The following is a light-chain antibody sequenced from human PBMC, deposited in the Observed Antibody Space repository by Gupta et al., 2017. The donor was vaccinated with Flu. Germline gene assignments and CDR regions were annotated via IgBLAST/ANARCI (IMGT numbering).Light chain of an antibody. Sequence: DIQTPQPPSPVYASVGDRVTITCRASQAIDNWLAWYQQKPGKAPKLLIYVASSLRSGVPSRFSGRGSGTDVILTISSLQPDDFATDYCQQAKSFPLTFGGGTKVEIK. J-gene: IGKJ4*01. CDR2: VAS. CDR3: QQAKSFPLT. V-gene: IGKV1D-12*01. CDR1: QAIDNW.